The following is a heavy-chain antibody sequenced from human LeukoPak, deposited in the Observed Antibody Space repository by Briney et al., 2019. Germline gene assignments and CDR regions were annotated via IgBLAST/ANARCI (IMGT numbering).Heavy chain of an antibody. J-gene: IGHJ4*02. CDR3: ARGEMGTTRMLNY. D-gene: IGHD5-24*01. CDR2: ISYSGSA. CDR1: GGSINNYY. Sequence: PSETLSLTCTVSGGSINNYYWGWIRQPPGKELEWIGSISYSGSANYNPSLKSRVTISVDTSKNQFSLKLSSVTAADTALYYCARGEMGTTRMLNYWGQGTLVTVSS. V-gene: IGHV4-59*01.